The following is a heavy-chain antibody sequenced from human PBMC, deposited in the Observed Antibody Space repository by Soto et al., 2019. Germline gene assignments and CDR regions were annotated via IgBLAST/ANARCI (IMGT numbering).Heavy chain of an antibody. CDR3: ARGYCTTTICDPWFDP. V-gene: IGHV5-51*01. D-gene: IGHD2-2*01. Sequence: GESLRISCTGVGYSFSSYWIAWVGQLPGKGLEWMGIIYPGDSDTRYSPSFQGQVTISADKSITTVYLQWSSLKASDTAMYYCARGYCTTTICDPWFDPWGQGTLVTVSS. CDR2: IYPGDSDT. CDR1: GYSFSSYW. J-gene: IGHJ5*02.